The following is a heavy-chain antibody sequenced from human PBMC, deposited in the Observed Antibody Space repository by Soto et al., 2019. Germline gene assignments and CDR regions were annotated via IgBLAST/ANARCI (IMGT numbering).Heavy chain of an antibody. CDR2: ISGSGGSL. V-gene: IGHV3-23*01. CDR3: ARDEASADTVVDY. J-gene: IGHJ4*02. CDR1: GFTFSNYA. D-gene: IGHD4-17*01. Sequence: GGSLRLSCAASGFTFSNYAMTWVRQAPGKGLEWVSVISGSGGSLYYADSVKGRFTISRDNSKNTLYLQMSSLRADDTAIYYCARDEASADTVVDYWGQGTLVTVSS.